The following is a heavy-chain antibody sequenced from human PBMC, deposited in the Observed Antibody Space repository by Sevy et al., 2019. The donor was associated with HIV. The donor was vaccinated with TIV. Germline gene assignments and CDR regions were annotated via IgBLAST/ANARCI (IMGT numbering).Heavy chain of an antibody. CDR1: GFSFDNHA. CDR3: ARGWPIHL. D-gene: IGHD3-3*02. CDR2: TPTSGIST. V-gene: IGHV3-23*01. J-gene: IGHJ4*02. Sequence: VGSLRLSCAASGFSFDNHAMMWFRQPPGKGLEWVSTTPTSGISTFYANSVKGRFIISRDNSKSTLYLEMNSLRVEDTALYYCARGWPIHLWGQGTLVTVSS.